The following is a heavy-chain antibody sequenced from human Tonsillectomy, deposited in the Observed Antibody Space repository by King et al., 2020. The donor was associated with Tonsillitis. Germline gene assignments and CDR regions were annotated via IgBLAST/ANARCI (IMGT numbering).Heavy chain of an antibody. J-gene: IGHJ4*02. V-gene: IGHV3-49*04. Sequence: VQLVESGGGLVQPGRSLRLSCTASGFTFGDHSMSWVRQAPGKGLEWLGFITSKPYGGTAEYAASVKGRFTISRDDSKSIAYLQMNSLKTEDTAVYYCSRHSFMVLDYRGQGTLVTVSS. CDR2: ITSKPYGGTA. CDR1: GFTFGDHS. CDR3: SRHSFMVLDY. D-gene: IGHD3-3*02.